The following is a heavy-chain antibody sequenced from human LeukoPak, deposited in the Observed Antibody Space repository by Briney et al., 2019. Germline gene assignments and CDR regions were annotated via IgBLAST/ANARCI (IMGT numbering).Heavy chain of an antibody. Sequence: SETLSLTCAVYGGSFSGYYWSWIRQPPGKGLEWIGEINHSGSTYHNPSLKSRVTISVDTSKNQFSLKLSSVTAADTAVYYCARHASLSIAAYFEYWGQGTLVTVSS. CDR1: GGSFSGYY. V-gene: IGHV4-34*01. J-gene: IGHJ4*02. CDR2: INHSGST. CDR3: ARHASLSIAAYFEY. D-gene: IGHD6-6*01.